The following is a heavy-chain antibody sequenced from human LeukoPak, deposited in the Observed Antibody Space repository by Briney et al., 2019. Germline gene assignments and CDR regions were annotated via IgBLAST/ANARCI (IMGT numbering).Heavy chain of an antibody. Sequence: ASVKVSCKASGYTFTGYYMHWVRQAPGQGLEWTGWINPNSGGTNYAQKFQGRVTMTRDTSISTAYMELSRLRSDDTAVYYCARGAYDYGDYVGSDAFDIWGQGTMVTVSS. J-gene: IGHJ3*02. CDR2: INPNSGGT. V-gene: IGHV1-2*02. CDR3: ARGAYDYGDYVGSDAFDI. CDR1: GYTFTGYY. D-gene: IGHD4-17*01.